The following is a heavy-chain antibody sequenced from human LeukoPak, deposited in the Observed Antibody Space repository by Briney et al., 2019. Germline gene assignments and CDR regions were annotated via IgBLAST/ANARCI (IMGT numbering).Heavy chain of an antibody. J-gene: IGHJ4*02. CDR2: ISDNSNYI. CDR1: GFTFNTYS. CDR3: ARGQLTDPRIDY. V-gene: IGHV3-21*01. D-gene: IGHD6-13*01. Sequence: PGGSLRLSCAASGFTFNTYSMNWVRQAPGKGLEWVSSISDNSNYIYYSDSVEGRFTISRDNAKNSLYLQMNSLRAEDTAVYYCARGQLTDPRIDYWGQGTLVTVSS.